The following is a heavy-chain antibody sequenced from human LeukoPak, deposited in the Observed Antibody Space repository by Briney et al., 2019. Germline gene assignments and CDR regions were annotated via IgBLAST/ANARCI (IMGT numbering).Heavy chain of an antibody. D-gene: IGHD6-19*01. V-gene: IGHV4-59*01. CDR2: VYYSGST. CDR1: GGSISSYY. J-gene: IGHJ4*02. Sequence: SETPSLTCTVSGGSISSYYWTWIRQSPGKGLEWIGSVYYSGSTYYNPSLKSRVTMSVDTSKNQFFLKLTSVTAADTAVYHCARVRGSGWYEFEYWGQGTRVTVSS. CDR3: ARVRGSGWYEFEY.